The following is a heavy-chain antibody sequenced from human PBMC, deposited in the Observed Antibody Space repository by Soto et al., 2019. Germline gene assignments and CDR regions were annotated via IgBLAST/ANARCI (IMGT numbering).Heavy chain of an antibody. V-gene: IGHV1-8*01. CDR1: GYTFTSYD. Sequence: ASVKVSCKASGYTFTSYDINWVRQATGQGLEWMGWMNPNSGNTGYAQKFQGRVTMTRNTSISTAYMELSSLRSEDTAVYYCARERPAAGIRDYYYYGMDVWGQGTMVTVSS. D-gene: IGHD6-13*01. CDR2: MNPNSGNT. CDR3: ARERPAAGIRDYYYYGMDV. J-gene: IGHJ6*02.